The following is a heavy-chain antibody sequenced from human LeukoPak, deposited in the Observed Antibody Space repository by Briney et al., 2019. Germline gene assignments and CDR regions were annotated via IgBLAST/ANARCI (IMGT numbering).Heavy chain of an antibody. V-gene: IGHV3-23*01. D-gene: IGHD3-22*01. CDR1: GFTFSSYA. Sequence: GGSLRLSCAASGFTFSSYAMSWVRQAPGKGLEWVSLISGSGGSTYYADSVKGRFTISRDNSKNTLYLQMNSLRAEDTAVYYCARASRIYDSSGYEGYYFDYWGQGTLVTVSS. CDR2: ISGSGGST. J-gene: IGHJ4*02. CDR3: ARASRIYDSSGYEGYYFDY.